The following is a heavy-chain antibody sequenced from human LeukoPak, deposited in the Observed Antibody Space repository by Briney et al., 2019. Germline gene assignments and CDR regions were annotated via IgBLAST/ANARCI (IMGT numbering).Heavy chain of an antibody. V-gene: IGHV3-23*01. J-gene: IGHJ4*02. CDR1: GFTFSSYA. Sequence: AGGSLRLSCAASGFTFSSYAMNWVRQAPGKGLEWVSAICSNDNNTYYANSVKGRFTISRDNSKNTLSLQLNSLRAEDTAVYYCAKDGGLWVSAHWGDSWGRGTLVTVSS. CDR2: ICSNDNNT. D-gene: IGHD7-27*01. CDR3: AKDGGLWVSAHWGDS.